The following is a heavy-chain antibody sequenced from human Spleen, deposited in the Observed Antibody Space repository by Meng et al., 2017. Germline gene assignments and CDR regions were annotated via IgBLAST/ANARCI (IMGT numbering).Heavy chain of an antibody. D-gene: IGHD7-27*01. V-gene: IGHV4-61*01. J-gene: IGHJ4*02. CDR2: IYHSGST. CDR1: GGSVSSGSYY. CDR3: ATVGMGLDS. Sequence: QVQLQEAGPGLVRPSETLSLTCTVSGGSVSSGSYYWSWIRQPPGKGLEWIGYIYHSGSTHYNPSLKSRVTISVDTSKNQFSLKLNSVTAADTAVYYCATVGMGLDSWGQGILVTVSS.